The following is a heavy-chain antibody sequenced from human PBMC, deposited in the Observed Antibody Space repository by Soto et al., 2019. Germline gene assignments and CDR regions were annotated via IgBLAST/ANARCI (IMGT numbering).Heavy chain of an antibody. CDR2: ISPSGGGT. J-gene: IGHJ4*02. CDR3: ARVEGSAARPGD. D-gene: IGHD6-6*01. Sequence: QVQMVQSGAEVRQPGASVRVSCKASGYTFTTYYVHWVRQAPGQGLEWMGRISPSGGGTVYAQKLKGRVTMTSDTSTSTVYMQLSSLRSDDTAVYYCARVEGSAARPGDWGQGTLVAVSS. CDR1: GYTFTTYY. V-gene: IGHV1-46*01.